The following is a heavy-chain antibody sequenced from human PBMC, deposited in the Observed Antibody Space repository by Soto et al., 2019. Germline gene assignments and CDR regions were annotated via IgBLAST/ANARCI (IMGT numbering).Heavy chain of an antibody. CDR2: VSAGGEYT. CDR1: GFTFSDYA. CDR3: TKGRVVFSPRNYFGA. D-gene: IGHD3-3*01. Sequence: VQLLESGGGLVQPGGSLRLSCSASGFTFSDYAMSWVRQAPGRGLEWVSAVSAGGEYTYYSSSVKGRFSISRDNLNGTLHLQMDGLRVEVTAFYFCTKGRVVFSPRNYFGAWGQGTLVTVSS. J-gene: IGHJ4*02. V-gene: IGHV3-23*01.